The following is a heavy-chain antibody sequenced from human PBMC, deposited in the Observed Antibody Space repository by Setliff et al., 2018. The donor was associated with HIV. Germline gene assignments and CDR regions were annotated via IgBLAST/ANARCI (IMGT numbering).Heavy chain of an antibody. CDR3: ARGFQVGQWLGDGAFDI. Sequence: ASVKVSCKASGYTFTSYYMHWVRQAPGQGLEWMGIINPSGGSTSYAQKFQGRVTMTRDTSTSTVYMELSSLRSEDTAVYYCARGFQVGQWLGDGAFDIWGQGTMVTVSS. V-gene: IGHV1-46*01. CDR2: INPSGGST. D-gene: IGHD6-19*01. J-gene: IGHJ3*02. CDR1: GYTFTSYY.